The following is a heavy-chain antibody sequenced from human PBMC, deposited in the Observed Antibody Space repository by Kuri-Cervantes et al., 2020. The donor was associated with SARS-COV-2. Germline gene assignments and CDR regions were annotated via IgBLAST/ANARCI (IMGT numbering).Heavy chain of an antibody. CDR2: FDPEDGET. Sequence: ASVKVSCKVSGYTLTELSMHWVRQAPGKGLEWMGRFDPEDGETIYAQKFQGRVTMTEDTSTDTAYMELSSLRSEDTAVYYCAAYGGGKRAFDTWGQGTMVTVSS. J-gene: IGHJ3*02. CDR3: AAYGGGKRAFDT. CDR1: GYTLTELS. V-gene: IGHV1-24*01. D-gene: IGHD4-23*01.